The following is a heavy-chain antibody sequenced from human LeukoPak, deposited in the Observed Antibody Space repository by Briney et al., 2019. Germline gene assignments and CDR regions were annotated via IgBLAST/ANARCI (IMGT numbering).Heavy chain of an antibody. CDR3: ARDLNRYSSDWVSI. CDR2: IYYSGST. D-gene: IGHD6-19*01. J-gene: IGHJ3*02. Sequence: SETLSLTCTVSGGSISSYYWSWIRQPPGKGLEWIGYIYYSGSTNCNPSLKSRVTISVDTSKNQFSLKLSSVTAADTAVYYCARDLNRYSSDWVSIWGQGTMVTVSS. V-gene: IGHV4-59*01. CDR1: GGSISSYY.